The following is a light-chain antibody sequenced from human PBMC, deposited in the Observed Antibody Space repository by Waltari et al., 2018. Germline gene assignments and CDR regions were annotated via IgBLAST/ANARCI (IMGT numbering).Light chain of an antibody. CDR2: DAS. CDR1: QDISKY. Sequence: DIQMTQSPSSLSASVGDRVTITCQASQDISKYLNWYQQKPGKAPKLLIYDASNLATGVPSRFSVSGSGTDFTFTINSLQPEDIATYYCQQYDNQLTFGGGTKVEIK. J-gene: IGKJ4*01. V-gene: IGKV1-33*01. CDR3: QQYDNQLT.